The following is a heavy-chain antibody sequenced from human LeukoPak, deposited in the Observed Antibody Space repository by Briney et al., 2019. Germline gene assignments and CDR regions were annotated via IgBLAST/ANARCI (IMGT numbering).Heavy chain of an antibody. CDR1: GGTFSSYA. V-gene: IGHV1-69*05. D-gene: IGHD2-15*01. Sequence: SVKVSCRASGGTFSSYAISWVRQAPGQGLEWMGGIIPIFGTANYAQKLQGRVTMTTDTSTSTAYMELRSLRSDDTAVYYCASPYCSGGTCYAHDAFDIWGQGTMVTVSS. CDR3: ASPYCSGGTCYAHDAFDI. J-gene: IGHJ3*02. CDR2: IIPIFGTA.